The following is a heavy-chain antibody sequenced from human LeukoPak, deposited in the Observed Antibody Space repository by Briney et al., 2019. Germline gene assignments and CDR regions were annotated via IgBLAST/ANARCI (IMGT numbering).Heavy chain of an antibody. CDR2: IKSKTDGGTT. Sequence: GGSLRLSCAASGFTFSNAWMSWVRQAPGKGLEWVGRIKSKTDGGTTDYAAPVKGRFTISRDDSKNTLNLQMNSLKTEDTAVYYCTTEVLFHVSFPFDYWGQGTLVTVSS. CDR1: GFTFSNAW. J-gene: IGHJ4*02. D-gene: IGHD2-8*01. CDR3: TTEVLFHVSFPFDY. V-gene: IGHV3-15*01.